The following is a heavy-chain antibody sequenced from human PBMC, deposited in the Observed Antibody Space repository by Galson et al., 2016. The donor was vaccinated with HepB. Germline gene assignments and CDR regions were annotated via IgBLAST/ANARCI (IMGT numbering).Heavy chain of an antibody. CDR1: GFTFSSYS. CDR2: ITIASNVI. D-gene: IGHD3-10*01. V-gene: IGHV3-48*02. Sequence: SLRLSCAASGFTFSSYSMNWVRQAPGKGLEWLSYITIASNVIHYADSVKGRFTISRDNAKNSLYLQLSTLRHEDTAMYYCARMYSGTYFAHFDYWGQGTLVTVSS. CDR3: ARMYSGTYFAHFDY. J-gene: IGHJ4*02.